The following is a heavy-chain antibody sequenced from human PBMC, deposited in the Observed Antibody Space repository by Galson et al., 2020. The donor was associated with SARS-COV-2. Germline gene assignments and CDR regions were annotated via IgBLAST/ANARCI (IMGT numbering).Heavy chain of an antibody. CDR1: GFTFSSYA. Sequence: GGSLRLSCAASGFTFSSYAISWVRQAPGKGLEWVSGIHDSGGSTYYADSVKGRFTISRDNSKNTLFLQMNSLRAEDTAVYYCAKATRTSWATFDYWGQGTLVTVSS. J-gene: IGHJ4*02. CDR2: IHDSGGST. V-gene: IGHV3-23*01. CDR3: AKATRTSWATFDY. D-gene: IGHD7-27*01.